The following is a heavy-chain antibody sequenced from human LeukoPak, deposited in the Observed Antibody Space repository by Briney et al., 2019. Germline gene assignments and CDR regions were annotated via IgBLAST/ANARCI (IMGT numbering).Heavy chain of an antibody. CDR1: GGTFSSYA. V-gene: IGHV1-69*11. D-gene: IGHD5-18*01. J-gene: IGHJ3*02. CDR3: ARSLTWIQLWHAFDI. CDR2: IISILGTA. Sequence: SVKVSCKASGGTFSSYAISRVRQAPGQGLEWMGRIISILGTANYAQKFQGRVTITTDESTSTAYMELSSLRSEDTAVYYCARSLTWIQLWHAFDIWGQGTMVTVSS.